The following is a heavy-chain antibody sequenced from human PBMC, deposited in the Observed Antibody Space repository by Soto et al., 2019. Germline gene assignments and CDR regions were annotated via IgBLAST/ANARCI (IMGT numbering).Heavy chain of an antibody. CDR1: GGSISVYY. Sequence: ETLSLTCTLSGGSISVYYWSWIRQSPGQGLEWIGYIYDSGSPYYNPSLKTRVTISADTSTTQISLKLTSATAADTAVYFCARGVGASPPRYWGRGTLVTVSS. V-gene: IGHV4-59*01. J-gene: IGHJ4*02. CDR2: IYDSGSP. D-gene: IGHD1-26*01. CDR3: ARGVGASPPRY.